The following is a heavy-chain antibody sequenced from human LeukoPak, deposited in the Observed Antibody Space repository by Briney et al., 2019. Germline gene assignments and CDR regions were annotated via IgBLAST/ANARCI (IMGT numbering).Heavy chain of an antibody. Sequence: SVKVSCKASGGTFSSYAISWVRQAPGQGLEWMGRIIPILGIANYAQKFQGRVTITADKSTSTAYMELGSLRSGDTAVYYCARDLFDYDSSGYPLYFDYWGQGTLVTVSS. J-gene: IGHJ4*02. CDR1: GGTFSSYA. D-gene: IGHD3-22*01. CDR2: IIPILGIA. V-gene: IGHV1-69*04. CDR3: ARDLFDYDSSGYPLYFDY.